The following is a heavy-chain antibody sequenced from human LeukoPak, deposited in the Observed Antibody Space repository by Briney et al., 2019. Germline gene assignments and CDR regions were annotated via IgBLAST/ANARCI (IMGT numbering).Heavy chain of an antibody. CDR1: GGSISSSNY. CDR3: ARAFGWLNAFDI. V-gene: IGHV4-4*02. D-gene: IGHD3-9*01. CDR2: INHSGST. J-gene: IGHJ3*02. Sequence: SGTLSLTCAVSGGSISSSNYWSWIRQPPGKGLEWIGEINHSGSTNYNPSLKSRVTISVDTSKNQFSLKLSSVTAADTAVYYCARAFGWLNAFDIWGQGTMVTISS.